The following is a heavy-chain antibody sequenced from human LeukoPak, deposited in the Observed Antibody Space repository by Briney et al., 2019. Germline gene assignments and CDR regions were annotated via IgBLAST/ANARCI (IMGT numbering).Heavy chain of an antibody. CDR1: GFTFSSYS. V-gene: IGHV3-21*01. CDR3: ARDRDDFWSLAYYYYMDV. CDR2: ISSSSSYI. J-gene: IGHJ6*03. Sequence: GGSLRLSCAASGFTFSSYSMNWVRQAPGKGLEGVSSISSSSSYIYYADSVKGRFTISRDNAKNSLYLQMNSLRAEDTAVYYCARDRDDFWSLAYYYYMDVWGKGTTVTVSS. D-gene: IGHD3-3*01.